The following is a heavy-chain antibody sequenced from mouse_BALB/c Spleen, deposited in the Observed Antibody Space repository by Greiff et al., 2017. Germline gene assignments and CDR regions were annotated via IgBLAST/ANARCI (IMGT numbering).Heavy chain of an antibody. CDR3: DAYDGYSAFDY. CDR2: IDPENGDT. CDR1: GFNINDYY. Sequence: VQLQQSGAELVRSGASVKLSCTASGFNINDYYMHWVKQRPEQGLEWIGWIDPENGDTEYAPKFQGKATMTTDTSSNTAYLQLSSLTSEDTAVYYCDAYDGYSAFDYWGQGTTLTVSA. V-gene: IGHV14-4*02. J-gene: IGHJ2*01. D-gene: IGHD2-3*01.